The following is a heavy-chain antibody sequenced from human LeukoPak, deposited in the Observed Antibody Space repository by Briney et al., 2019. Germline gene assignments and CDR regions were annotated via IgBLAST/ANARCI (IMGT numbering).Heavy chain of an antibody. CDR2: INSDGSTT. CDR3: ARGGLYSWDDFDY. CDR1: GFTLSRYW. V-gene: IGHV3-74*01. D-gene: IGHD1-20*01. J-gene: IGHJ4*02. Sequence: PGRSLRLSCAASGFTLSRYWMHWVRQAPGKGLMWVSSINSDGSTTGNADSVKGRFTISRDNAKNTLYLQMNSLRAEDTAVYYCARGGLYSWDDFDYWGQGTLVTVSS.